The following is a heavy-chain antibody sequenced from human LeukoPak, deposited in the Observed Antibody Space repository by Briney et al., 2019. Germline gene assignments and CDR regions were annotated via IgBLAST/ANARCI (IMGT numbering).Heavy chain of an antibody. V-gene: IGHV4-31*03. J-gene: IGHJ4*02. D-gene: IGHD6-19*01. CDR1: GGSISSGGYY. CDR3: ARGGSGWYDHYYFDY. CDR2: IYYSGST. Sequence: PSQTLSLTCTVSGGSISSGGYYWSWIRQHPGKGLEWIGSIYYSGSTNYNPSLQGRVTISLDTSRNQFSLKLSSVTAADTAVYYCARGGSGWYDHYYFDYWGQGTLVTVSS.